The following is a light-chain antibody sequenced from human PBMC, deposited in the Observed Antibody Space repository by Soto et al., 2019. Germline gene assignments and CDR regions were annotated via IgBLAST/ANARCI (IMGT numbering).Light chain of an antibody. CDR2: DVP. CDR3: QQFNSYPIT. V-gene: IGKV1-13*02. J-gene: IGKJ5*01. Sequence: AIQVTQSPSSLSASVGDRVTITCRASQDIRGALAWYQQKPGKAPNLLIYDVPTLESGVPSRFSGSGSGTEFTLTISSLQPDDFGTFYCQQFNSYPITFGHGTRLEIK. CDR1: QDIRGA.